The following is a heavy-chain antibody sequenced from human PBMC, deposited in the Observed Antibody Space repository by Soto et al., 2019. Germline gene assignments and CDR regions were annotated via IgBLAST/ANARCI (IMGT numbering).Heavy chain of an antibody. CDR1: GGTFSSYA. J-gene: IGHJ6*02. V-gene: IGHV1-69*12. D-gene: IGHD3-16*01. Sequence: QVQLVQSGAEVKKPGSSVKVSCKASGGTFSSYAISWVRQAPGQGLEWMGGIIPIFGTADYAQKFQGRVTLTADESTSTAYIDLSSLRSEDTAVYYCARHLGGNHYYYGMDVWGQGTTVTVSS. CDR3: ARHLGGNHYYYGMDV. CDR2: IIPIFGTA.